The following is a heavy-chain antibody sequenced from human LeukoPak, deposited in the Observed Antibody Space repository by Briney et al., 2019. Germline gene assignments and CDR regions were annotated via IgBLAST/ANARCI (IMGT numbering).Heavy chain of an antibody. CDR3: ASSSSSPSFDY. CDR1: GFTVSSSY. J-gene: IGHJ4*02. Sequence: GGSLTLSCAASGFTVSSSYMYWVRQAPGKGLEWVSSISSSSSYIYYADSVKGRFTISRDNAKNSLYLQMNSLRAEDTAVYYCASSSSSPSFDYWGQGTLVTVSS. V-gene: IGHV3-21*01. CDR2: ISSSSSYI. D-gene: IGHD6-13*01.